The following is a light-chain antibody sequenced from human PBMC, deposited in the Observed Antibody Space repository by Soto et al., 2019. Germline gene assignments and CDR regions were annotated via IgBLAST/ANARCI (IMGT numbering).Light chain of an antibody. CDR1: QSIGSE. CDR3: LQYDNYPLT. J-gene: IGKJ4*01. CDR2: KAS. V-gene: IGKV1-5*03. Sequence: DIQMTQSPSTLSASIGDRVTITCRASQSIGSELAWCQQKPGKAPKLLIYKASSLESGVPSTFSGSGSGTEFSLIVSSLQPDDFATYYCLQYDNYPLTFGGGTKVDIK.